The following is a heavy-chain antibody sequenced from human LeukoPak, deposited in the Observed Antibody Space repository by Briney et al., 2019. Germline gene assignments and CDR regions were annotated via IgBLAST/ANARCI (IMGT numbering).Heavy chain of an antibody. CDR3: AKKGTVVTPGLYFDY. D-gene: IGHD4-23*01. Sequence: GGSLRLSCAASGFTFNNYTMSWVRQAPGKGLGWVSTISIKGDRTYYVDSVKGRFTSSRDNSNSTLFLQMNSLGAEDTAIYYCAKKGTVVTPGLYFDYWGQGILVTVSS. CDR1: GFTFNNYT. J-gene: IGHJ4*02. CDR2: ISIKGDRT. V-gene: IGHV3-23*01.